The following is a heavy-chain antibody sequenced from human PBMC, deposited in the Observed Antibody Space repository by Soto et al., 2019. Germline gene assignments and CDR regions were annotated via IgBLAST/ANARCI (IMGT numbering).Heavy chain of an antibody. V-gene: IGHV3-33*01. CDR1: RFPFSSYG. J-gene: IGHJ4*02. Sequence: GGSMRLSCAASRFPFSSYGMHWVRQAPGKGLEWVAVIWYDGSNKYYADSVKGRFTISRDNSKNTLYLQMNSLRAEDTAVYYCARASRGSSGSPFDYWGQGTLVTVSS. CDR2: IWYDGSNK. CDR3: ARASRGSSGSPFDY. D-gene: IGHD3-10*01.